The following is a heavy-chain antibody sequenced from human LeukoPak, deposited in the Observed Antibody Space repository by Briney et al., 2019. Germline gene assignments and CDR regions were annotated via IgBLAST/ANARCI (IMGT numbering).Heavy chain of an antibody. Sequence: PGGSLRLSCAASGFTFSTYSMNWVRQAPGKGLEWVSHISSSSTIYYADSVKGRFTISRDNAKNSLYLQMNSLRDEDTAVYYCARGRGDGRYPIDYWGQGTLVTVSS. CDR3: ARGRGDGRYPIDY. CDR2: ISSSSTI. D-gene: IGHD3-10*01. V-gene: IGHV3-48*02. J-gene: IGHJ4*02. CDR1: GFTFSTYS.